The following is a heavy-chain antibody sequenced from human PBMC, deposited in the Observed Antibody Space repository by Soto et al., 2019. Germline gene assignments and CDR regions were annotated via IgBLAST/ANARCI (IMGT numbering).Heavy chain of an antibody. CDR2: INPDGTLK. J-gene: IGHJ4*02. CDR1: GFALSGYW. CDR3: ARWESGDWYLGN. Sequence: EVQLVESGGGLVQPGGSLRLSCAASGFALSGYWMTWVRQAPGKGLEWVASINPDGTLKYYVDSVKGRFTISRDNADNSLFLQMISLRVEDTAVYYCARWESGDWYLGNWGQGTLVTVSS. V-gene: IGHV3-7*03. D-gene: IGHD2-21*02.